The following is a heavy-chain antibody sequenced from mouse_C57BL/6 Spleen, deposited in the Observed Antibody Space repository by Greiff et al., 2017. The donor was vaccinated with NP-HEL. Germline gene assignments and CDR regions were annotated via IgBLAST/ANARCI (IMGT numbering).Heavy chain of an antibody. V-gene: IGHV3-3*01. CDR2: TFYSGIT. D-gene: IGHD2-5*01. CDR1: GFSITSDCY. Sequence: EVKLLESGPSLVRPSQTLSLTCTVTGFSITSDCYWIWIRQFPGNKLEYIGYTFYSGITYYNPSLESRTYITRDKSKNQFSLKLSSVTTEDTATYYCARENSNWWYFDVWGTGTTVTVSS. CDR3: ARENSNWWYFDV. J-gene: IGHJ1*03.